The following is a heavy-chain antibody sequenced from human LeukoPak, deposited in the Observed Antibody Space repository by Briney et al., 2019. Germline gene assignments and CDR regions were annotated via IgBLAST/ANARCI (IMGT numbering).Heavy chain of an antibody. CDR2: IWYDGSNK. J-gene: IGHJ3*02. Sequence: GGSLRLSCAASGFTFSSYGMHWVRQAPGKGLEWVAVIWYDGSNKYYADSVKGRFTISRDNSKNTLYLQMNSLRAEDTAVYYCAREGRFTVVYDFWSGYADAFDIWGQGTMVTVSS. CDR1: GFTFSSYG. CDR3: AREGRFTVVYDFWSGYADAFDI. D-gene: IGHD3-3*01. V-gene: IGHV3-33*01.